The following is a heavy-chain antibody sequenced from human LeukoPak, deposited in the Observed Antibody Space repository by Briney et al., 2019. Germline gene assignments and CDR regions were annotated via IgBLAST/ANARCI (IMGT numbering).Heavy chain of an antibody. V-gene: IGHV4-34*01. CDR3: ARLLGGWYMY. Sequence: SETLSLTRAVYGGSFSGYYWSWIRQPPGKGLEWIGEINHSGSTNYNPSLKSRVTISVDTSKNQFSLKLSSVTAADTAVYYCARLLGGWYMYWGQGTLVTVSS. D-gene: IGHD6-19*01. J-gene: IGHJ4*02. CDR2: INHSGST. CDR1: GGSFSGYY.